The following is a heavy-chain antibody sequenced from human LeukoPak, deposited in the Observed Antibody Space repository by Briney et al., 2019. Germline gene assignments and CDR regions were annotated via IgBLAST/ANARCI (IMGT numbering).Heavy chain of an antibody. CDR2: IYYSGST. V-gene: IGHV4-59*01. D-gene: IGHD5-24*01. J-gene: IGHJ6*03. CDR1: GGSISSYY. CDR3: AREGRYRYGYNEYHSYRDI. Sequence: SETLSLTCAVSGGSISSYYWSWIRQPPGKGLEWIGYIYYSGSTNYNPSLKSRVTISVDTSKNQFSLKLSSVTAAETAVYYCAREGRYRYGYNEYHSYRDIWGKGTTVTVSS.